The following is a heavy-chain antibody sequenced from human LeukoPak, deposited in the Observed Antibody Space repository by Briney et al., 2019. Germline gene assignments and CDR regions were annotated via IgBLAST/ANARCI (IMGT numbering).Heavy chain of an antibody. CDR3: ARGDYYGSIYYYYMDV. CDR2: MNPNSGNT. CDR1: GYTFTSYD. Sequence: ASVKVSCKASGYTFTSYDINWVRQATGQGLEWMGWMNPNSGNTGYAQKFQGRVTMTGNTSISTAYMELSSLRSEDTAVYYCARGDYYGSIYYYYMDVWGKGTTVTVSS. D-gene: IGHD3-10*01. V-gene: IGHV1-8*01. J-gene: IGHJ6*03.